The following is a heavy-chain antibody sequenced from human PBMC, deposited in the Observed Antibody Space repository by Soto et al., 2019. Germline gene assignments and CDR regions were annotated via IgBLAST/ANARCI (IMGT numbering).Heavy chain of an antibody. V-gene: IGHV3-30*18. J-gene: IGHJ5*02. CDR2: ISYDGSNK. Sequence: QVQLVESGGGVVQPGRSLRLSCAASGFTFSSYGMHWVRQAPGKGLEWVAVISYDGSNKYYADSVKGRFTISRDNSKNMLYLQMNSLRAEDTAVYYCAKDATFSSGWNNWFDPWGQGTLVTVSS. CDR3: AKDATFSSGWNNWFDP. D-gene: IGHD6-19*01. CDR1: GFTFSSYG.